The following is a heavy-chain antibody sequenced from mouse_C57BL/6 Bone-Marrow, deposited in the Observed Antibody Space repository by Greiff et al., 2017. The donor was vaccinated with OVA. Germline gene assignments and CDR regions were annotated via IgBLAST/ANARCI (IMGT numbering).Heavy chain of an antibody. V-gene: IGHV8-12*01. D-gene: IGHD1-1*01. CDR3: ARRASLTTVVASPYAMDY. CDR1: GFSLSTSGMG. Sequence: QVTLKESGPGILQSSQTLSLTCSFSGFSLSTSGMGVSWIRQPSGKGLEWLAHIYWDDDKRYNPSLKSRLTISKDTSRNQVFLKITRVDTAATATYYCARRASLTTVVASPYAMDYWGQGTSVTVSS. CDR2: IYWDDDK. J-gene: IGHJ4*01.